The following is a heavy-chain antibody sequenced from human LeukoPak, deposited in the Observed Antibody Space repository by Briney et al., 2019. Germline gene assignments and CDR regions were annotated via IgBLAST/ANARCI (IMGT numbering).Heavy chain of an antibody. Sequence: PGGSLRLSCAASGFTFSSYGMHWVRQAPGKGLEWVAVIWYDGSNKYYADSVKGRFTISRDNSKNTLYLQMNSLRAEDTAVYYCAGDRGYYDSSGYGWGQGTLVTVSS. CDR1: GFTFSSYG. J-gene: IGHJ4*02. V-gene: IGHV3-33*01. CDR3: AGDRGYYDSSGYG. D-gene: IGHD3-22*01. CDR2: IWYDGSNK.